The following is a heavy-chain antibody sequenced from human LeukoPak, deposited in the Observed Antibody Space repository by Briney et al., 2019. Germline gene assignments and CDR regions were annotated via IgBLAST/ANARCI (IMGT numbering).Heavy chain of an antibody. CDR2: IYYSGST. D-gene: IGHD4-17*01. CDR1: GGSFSGYY. CDR3: ARASHGDYGSPDY. Sequence: PSETLSLTCAVYGGSFSGYYWSWIRQPPGKGLEWIGYIYYSGSTNYNPSLKSRVTISVDTSKNQFSLKLSSVTAADTAVYYCARASHGDYGSPDYWGQGTLVTVSS. V-gene: IGHV4-59*01. J-gene: IGHJ4*02.